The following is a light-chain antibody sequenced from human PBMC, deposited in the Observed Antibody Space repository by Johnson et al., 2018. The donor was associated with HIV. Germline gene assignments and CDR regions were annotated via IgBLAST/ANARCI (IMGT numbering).Light chain of an antibody. Sequence: QSLLTQPPSVSAAPGQKVTISCSGSSSNIGNNYVSWYQQLPGTAPKLLIYENNKRPSGIPDRFSGSKSGTSATLAITGLQTGDEADYYCGTWDSSLSASYVFGTGTKVTVL. CDR3: GTWDSSLSASYV. V-gene: IGLV1-51*02. CDR1: SSNIGNNY. J-gene: IGLJ1*01. CDR2: ENN.